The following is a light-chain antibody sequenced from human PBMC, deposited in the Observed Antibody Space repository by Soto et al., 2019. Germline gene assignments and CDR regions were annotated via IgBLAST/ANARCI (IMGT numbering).Light chain of an antibody. CDR1: QSVSSTY. CDR3: QHYGDSPIT. V-gene: IGKV3-20*01. CDR2: GAS. J-gene: IGKJ5*01. Sequence: EIVLTQSPGTLSLSPGERATLSCRASQSVSSTYIAWYQQKPGQAPRLLISGASSRATGIPDRFSGSGSGTDFTLTISRLEPEDFALYYCQHYGDSPITFGQGTRLEIK.